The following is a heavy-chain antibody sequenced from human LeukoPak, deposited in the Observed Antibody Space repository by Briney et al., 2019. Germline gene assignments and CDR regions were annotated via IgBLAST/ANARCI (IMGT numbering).Heavy chain of an antibody. Sequence: SETLSLPCTVSGVSVNSGSYYWSWVRQPPGKGLEWIGYIYYSGSTNYNPSLKSRVTISLDTSKNQFSLRLTSVTAADTAVYYCARDCGYSTTPRYAMDVWGRGTTVTVSS. CDR1: GVSVNSGSYY. CDR2: IYYSGST. D-gene: IGHD5-18*01. V-gene: IGHV4-61*01. J-gene: IGHJ6*02. CDR3: ARDCGYSTTPRYAMDV.